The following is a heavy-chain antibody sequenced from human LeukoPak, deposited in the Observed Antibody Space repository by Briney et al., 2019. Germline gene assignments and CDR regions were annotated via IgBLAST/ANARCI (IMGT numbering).Heavy chain of an antibody. Sequence: KPSETLSLTCAVYGVSFSGYYWSWIRQPPGKGLEWIGEINHSGSTNYNPSLKSRVTISVDTSKNQFSLKLSPVTAADTAVYYCARAVETVAYYFDYWGQGTLVTVSS. D-gene: IGHD4-17*01. CDR3: ARAVETVAYYFDY. CDR2: INHSGST. J-gene: IGHJ4*02. CDR1: GVSFSGYY. V-gene: IGHV4-34*01.